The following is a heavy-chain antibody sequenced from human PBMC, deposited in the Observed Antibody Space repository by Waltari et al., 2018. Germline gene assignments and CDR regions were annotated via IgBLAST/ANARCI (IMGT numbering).Heavy chain of an antibody. CDR2: IYYSGTT. CDR3: VRHDRREDCSGSKCLYFDY. V-gene: IGHV4-39*07. D-gene: IGHD2-15*01. Sequence: QLQLQESGLGLLKPSETLSLTCTVSGGSISSSISYYWAWIRQPPGKGLEWIGSIYYSGTTYYNPSLKSRVTMSVDTSKNQFSLKVSSVTAADTAVYYCVRHDRREDCSGSKCLYFDYWGQGTLVTVSS. CDR1: GGSISSSISYY. J-gene: IGHJ4*02.